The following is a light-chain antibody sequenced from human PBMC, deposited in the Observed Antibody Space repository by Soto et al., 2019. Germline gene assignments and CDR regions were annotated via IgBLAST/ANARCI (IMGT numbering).Light chain of an antibody. CDR1: QSVSSNY. CDR3: YQFGRAPLT. CDR2: GAS. J-gene: IGKJ4*01. Sequence: EIVLTQSPGILSLSPGERATLSCRASQSVSSNYLVWFQQKPGQAPRLVIYGASTRATGIPDRFSGSGSGTDFTLTISGLEPEDFAVYYCYQFGRAPLTFGGGTKVEIK. V-gene: IGKV3-20*01.